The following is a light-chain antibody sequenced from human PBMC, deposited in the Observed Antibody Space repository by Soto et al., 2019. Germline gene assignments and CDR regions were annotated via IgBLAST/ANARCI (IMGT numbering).Light chain of an antibody. CDR1: QSISSW. J-gene: IGKJ5*01. CDR3: QQYNSYPIT. V-gene: IGKV1-5*03. CDR2: KAS. Sequence: DIQMTQSPSTLSASVGDRVTITCRASQSISSWLAWYQQKPGKAPKSLIYKASSLESGVPSRFSGGGSGTEFTLTSSSLQPDDFATYYCQQYNSYPITVGQGTRLDIK.